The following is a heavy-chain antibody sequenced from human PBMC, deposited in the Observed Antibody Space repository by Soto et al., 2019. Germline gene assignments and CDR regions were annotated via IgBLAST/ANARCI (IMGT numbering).Heavy chain of an antibody. CDR2: ISAYNGNT. CDR1: GYTFTSYG. CDR3: ARRWSVEVFPDWFDP. V-gene: IGHV1-18*01. J-gene: IGHJ5*02. D-gene: IGHD3-3*01. Sequence: QVQLVQSGAEVKKPGASVKVSCKASGYTFTSYGISWVRQAPGQGLEWMGWISAYNGNTNYAQKLQGRVTMTTDTPTSTAYMELRSLRSDDTAVYYCARRWSVEVFPDWFDPWGQGTLVTVSS.